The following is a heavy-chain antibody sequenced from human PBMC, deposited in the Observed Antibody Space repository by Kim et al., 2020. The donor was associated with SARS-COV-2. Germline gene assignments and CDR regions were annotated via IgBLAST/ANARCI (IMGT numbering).Heavy chain of an antibody. CDR2: IIPILGIA. D-gene: IGHD1-26*01. CDR3: ARGYVGSYESHYFDY. V-gene: IGHV1-69*04. CDR1: GGTFSSYA. J-gene: IGHJ4*02. Sequence: SVKVSCKASGGTFSSYAISWVRQAPGQGLEWMGRIIPILGIANYAQKFQGRVTITADKSTSTAYMELSSLRSEDTAVYYCARGYVGSYESHYFDYWGQGTLVTVSS.